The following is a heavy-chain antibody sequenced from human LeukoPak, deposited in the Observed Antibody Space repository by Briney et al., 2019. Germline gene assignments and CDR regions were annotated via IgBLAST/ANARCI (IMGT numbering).Heavy chain of an antibody. Sequence: GGSLRLSCTASGFTFGDYAMSWFRQAPGKGLEWVGFIRSKAYGGTTEYAASVKGRFTISRNDSKSIAYLQMNSLETEDTAVYYCTTDRYYDNSELQFQHWGQGTLVTVSS. V-gene: IGHV3-49*03. CDR1: GFTFGDYA. D-gene: IGHD3-22*01. CDR3: TTDRYYDNSELQFQH. CDR2: IRSKAYGGTT. J-gene: IGHJ1*01.